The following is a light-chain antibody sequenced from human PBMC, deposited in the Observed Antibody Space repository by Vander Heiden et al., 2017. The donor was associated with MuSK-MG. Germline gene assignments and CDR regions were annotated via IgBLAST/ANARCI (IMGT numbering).Light chain of an antibody. Sequence: EIVMTQSPAILSVSPGERATLSCRASQSVSRHLAWYQQKPGQAPRLLIYDASSRATGIPARFSGSGSGTEFTLSISSLQSEDFAVYFCQQYNYWPPWTFGPGTRVEI. J-gene: IGKJ1*01. V-gene: IGKV3-15*01. CDR3: QQYNYWPPWT. CDR1: QSVSRH. CDR2: DAS.